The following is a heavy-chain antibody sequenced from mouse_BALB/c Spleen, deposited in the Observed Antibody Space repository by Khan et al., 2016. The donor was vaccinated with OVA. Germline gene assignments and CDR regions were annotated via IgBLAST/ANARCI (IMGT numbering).Heavy chain of an antibody. J-gene: IGHJ4*01. Sequence: QIPLVQSGPELKKPGETVKISCKASGYTFTNYGMNWVKQAPGKGLKWMGWINTYTGESTYADDFKGRFAFSLETSASTAFLQINNLKNEDTATYFCSRPPYFSYVMVYWGQGTSVTVSS. CDR3: SRPPYFSYVMVY. D-gene: IGHD2-10*01. CDR2: INTYTGES. CDR1: GYTFTNYG. V-gene: IGHV9-3-1*01.